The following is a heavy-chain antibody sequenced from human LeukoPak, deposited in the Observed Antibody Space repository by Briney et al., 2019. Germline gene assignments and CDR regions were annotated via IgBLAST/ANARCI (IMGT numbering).Heavy chain of an antibody. J-gene: IGHJ4*02. V-gene: IGHV5-51*01. CDR3: ARHRFSYGDPGDY. CDR2: IYPDDSDT. D-gene: IGHD4-17*01. Sequence: KFGESLKISCKGSGYSFTSYWIGWVRQMPGKGLEWMGIIYPDDSDTRYSPSFQGQVTISADKSISTAYLQWRSLKASDTAMYYCARHRFSYGDPGDYWGRGTLITVSS. CDR1: GYSFTSYW.